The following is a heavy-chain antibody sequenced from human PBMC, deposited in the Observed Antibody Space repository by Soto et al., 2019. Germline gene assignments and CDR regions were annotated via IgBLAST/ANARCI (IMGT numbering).Heavy chain of an antibody. J-gene: IGHJ6*02. D-gene: IGHD3-3*01. CDR3: ARSYPNTIFGVVPSRGLDV. CDR1: GVSISSNY. V-gene: IGHV4-59*01. Sequence: SETLSLTCIVSGVSISSNYWSWIRQPPGQGLEWIGYIHYSGSTNFNPSLKNRVIMSVDTSKNQFSLRLSSVTAADTAVYYCARSYPNTIFGVVPSRGLDVWGHGATVTFSS. CDR2: IHYSGST.